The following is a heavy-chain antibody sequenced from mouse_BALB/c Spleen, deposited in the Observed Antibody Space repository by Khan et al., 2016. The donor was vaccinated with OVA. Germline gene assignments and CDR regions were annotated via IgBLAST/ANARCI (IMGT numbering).Heavy chain of an antibody. CDR2: INTYTGEP. J-gene: IGHJ4*01. Sequence: RQGEQDGPELKKPGETVKISCKASGYTFTNNGMNWAKQAPGKGLKWMGWINTYTGEPTYAADFKGRFAFSLETSASTAYLQINNLRNEDTSTYFCARVDYSGTMDYWGQGTSVTVSS. V-gene: IGHV9-3-1*01. CDR3: ARVDYSGTMDY. CDR1: GYTFTNNG. D-gene: IGHD1-1*01.